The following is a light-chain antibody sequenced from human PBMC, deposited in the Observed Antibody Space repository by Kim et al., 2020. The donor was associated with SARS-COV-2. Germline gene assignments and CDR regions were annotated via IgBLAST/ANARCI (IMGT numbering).Light chain of an antibody. CDR1: SSDIGSYTF. CDR3: SSYAGDNHLGVV. CDR2: EVT. J-gene: IGLJ2*01. V-gene: IGLV2-8*01. Sequence: SVTISCTGTSSDIGSYTFVSWYQQHPDKAPKLIMYEVTKRPSGVSDRFSGSKSANTASLTVSGLQAEDEANYYCSSYAGDNHLGVVFGGGTQLTVL.